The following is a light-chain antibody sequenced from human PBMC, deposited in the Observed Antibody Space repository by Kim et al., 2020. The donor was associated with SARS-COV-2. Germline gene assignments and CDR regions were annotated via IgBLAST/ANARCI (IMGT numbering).Light chain of an antibody. CDR1: TSNIGSNY. J-gene: IGLJ2*01. CDR2: RNN. Sequence: QSVLTQPPSASGTPGQRVTISCSGSTSNIGSNYVYWYQQFPGTAPKLLIYRNNQRPSGVPDRFSASKSGTSASLAISGLRSEDEADYYCATWDDSLHGQVFGGGTK. V-gene: IGLV1-47*01. CDR3: ATWDDSLHGQV.